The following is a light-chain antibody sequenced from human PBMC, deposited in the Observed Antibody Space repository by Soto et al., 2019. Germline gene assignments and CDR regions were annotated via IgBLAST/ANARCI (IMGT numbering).Light chain of an antibody. CDR1: NSDVGNYNL. CDR3: ATWDVSLNGRV. Sequence: QSALTQPASVSGSPRQSITISCTGTNSDVGNYNLVSWFQQHPGKAPKLVIYEVTKRPSGVSDRFSGSKSGNTASLTISGLQAEDEADYYCATWDVSLNGRVFGGGTQLTVL. V-gene: IGLV2-23*02. CDR2: EVT. J-gene: IGLJ2*01.